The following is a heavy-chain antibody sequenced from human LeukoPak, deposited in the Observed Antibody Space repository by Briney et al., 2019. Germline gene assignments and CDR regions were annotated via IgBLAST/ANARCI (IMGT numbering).Heavy chain of an antibody. D-gene: IGHD3-3*01. CDR2: INHSGST. V-gene: IGHV4-34*01. CDR1: GGSFSGYY. CDR3: ARVGGIRFWGCYFDY. Sequence: SETLSLTCAVYGGSFSGYYWSWIRQPPGKGLEWIGEINHSGSTNYNPSLKSRVTISVDTSKNQFSLKLSSVTAADTAVYYCARVGGIRFWGCYFDYWGQGTLVTVSS. J-gene: IGHJ4*02.